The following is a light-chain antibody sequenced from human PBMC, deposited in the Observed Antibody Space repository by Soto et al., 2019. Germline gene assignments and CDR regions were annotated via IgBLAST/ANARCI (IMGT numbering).Light chain of an antibody. CDR2: YDV. CDR3: QVWDRTIDQVV. V-gene: IGLV3-21*04. J-gene: IGLJ2*01. Sequence: SYVLTQPPSVSVAPGQTATISCAGDNIGTKSVHWYQQSPGQSPILVIYYDVDRPSGIPERFSGSNSGNTATLTISRAEARDEADYYCQVWDRTIDQVVFGGGTKLTVL. CDR1: NIGTKS.